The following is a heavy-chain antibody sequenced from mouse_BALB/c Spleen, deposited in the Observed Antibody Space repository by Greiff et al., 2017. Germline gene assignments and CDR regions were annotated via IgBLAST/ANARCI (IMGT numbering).Heavy chain of an antibody. V-gene: IGHV14-3*02. J-gene: IGHJ4*01. CDR2: IDPANGNT. CDR3: ARDSMIAYYAMDY. D-gene: IGHD2-3*01. CDR1: GFNIKDTY. Sequence: EVKVVESGAELVKPGASVKLSCTASGFNIKDTYMHWVKQRPEQGLEWIGRIDPANGNTKYDPKFQGKATITADTSSNTAYLQLSSLTSEDTAVYYCARDSMIAYYAMDYWGQGTSVTVSS.